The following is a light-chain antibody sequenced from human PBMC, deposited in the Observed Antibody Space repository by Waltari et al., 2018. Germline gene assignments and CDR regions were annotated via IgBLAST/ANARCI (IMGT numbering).Light chain of an antibody. J-gene: IGKJ1*01. V-gene: IGKV3-15*01. Sequence: EIVMTQSPATLSVSPGVRATLSCRASQSVSSNLAWYQQKPGQAPRLLIYGASTRATGIPARVSGSGSGTEFTLSSSRLQSEDFAVYYCQQYNNWPRTFGQGTKVEIK. CDR1: QSVSSN. CDR3: QQYNNWPRT. CDR2: GAS.